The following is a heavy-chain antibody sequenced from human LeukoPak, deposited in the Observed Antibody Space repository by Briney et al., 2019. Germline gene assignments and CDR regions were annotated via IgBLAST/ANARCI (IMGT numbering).Heavy chain of an antibody. V-gene: IGHV4-39*07. CDR3: AREYTLYRSGWFLDY. Sequence: SETLSLTCTVSGDSSYNSLYSWGWIRQPPGKGLEWIGSIDYSGSTYYNPSLKSRATISIDTSKNQFSLNLSSATGADTAVYYCAREYTLYRSGWFLDYWGQGTLVTVSS. J-gene: IGHJ4*02. D-gene: IGHD6-19*01. CDR1: GDSSYNSLYS. CDR2: IDYSGST.